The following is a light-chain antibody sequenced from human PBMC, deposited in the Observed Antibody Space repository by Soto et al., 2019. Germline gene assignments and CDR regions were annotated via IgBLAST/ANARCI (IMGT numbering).Light chain of an antibody. Sequence: EIVLSQSPATLSVSPGETATLSCRANQSVTRNLALFQQKPCQAPRRPVHGAATRANGIPARFSGSGSGTAFTLTVGSVQSEDFAVYYCQQYTHWPPYPFGQGTTLE. V-gene: IGKV3-15*01. J-gene: IGKJ2*01. CDR3: QQYTHWPPYP. CDR1: QSVTRN. CDR2: GAA.